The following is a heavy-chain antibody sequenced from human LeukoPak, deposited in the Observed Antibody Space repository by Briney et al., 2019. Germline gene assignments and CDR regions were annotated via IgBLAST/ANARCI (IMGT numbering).Heavy chain of an antibody. CDR1: GFTFSSYG. J-gene: IGHJ4*02. V-gene: IGHV3-33*01. CDR3: ARVGPRYDSSGYYYYFDY. Sequence: PGGSLRLSCAASGFTFSSYGMHWVRQAPGKGLEWVAVIWYDGSNKYYADSVKGRFTISRDYSKNTLYLQMNSLRAEDTAVYYCARVGPRYDSSGYYYYFDYWGQGTLVTVSS. D-gene: IGHD3-22*01. CDR2: IWYDGSNK.